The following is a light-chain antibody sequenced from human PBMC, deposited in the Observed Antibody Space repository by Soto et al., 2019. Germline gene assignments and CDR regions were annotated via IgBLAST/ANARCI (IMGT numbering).Light chain of an antibody. J-gene: IGLJ2*01. CDR3: CSYAGSSTVI. CDR1: SSDVGTYNL. Sequence: QSALTQPASVSGSPGQSITISCTGTSSDVGTYNLVSWYQQHPGKAPKLMIYEGGKRPSGVSNRFSGSKSGNTASLTISGLQAEDEADYYCCSYAGSSTVIFGGGTTLTVL. V-gene: IGLV2-23*01. CDR2: EGG.